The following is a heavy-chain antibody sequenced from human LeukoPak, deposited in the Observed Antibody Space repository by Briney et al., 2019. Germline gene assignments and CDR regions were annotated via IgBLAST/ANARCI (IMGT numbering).Heavy chain of an antibody. D-gene: IGHD3-3*01. CDR2: ISPDGSIT. Sequence: GGSLRLSCAASGFTFSSHWMHWVRQAPGKGLVWVSRISPDGSITAYADSVRGRFTVSRDNAKNTLFLQMNSLRAEDTAVYYCTNDFDVDSGYWGQGTLVTVSS. V-gene: IGHV3-74*01. J-gene: IGHJ4*02. CDR3: TNDFDVDSGY. CDR1: GFTFSSHW.